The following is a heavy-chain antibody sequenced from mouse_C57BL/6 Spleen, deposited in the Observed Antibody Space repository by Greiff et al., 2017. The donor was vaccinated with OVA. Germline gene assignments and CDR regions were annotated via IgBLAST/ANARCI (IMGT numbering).Heavy chain of an antibody. V-gene: IGHV1-69*01. CDR3: GVVTTEFAY. CDR1: GYTFTSYW. J-gene: IGHJ3*01. D-gene: IGHD2-2*01. CDR2: IDPSDSYT. Sequence: VQLQQPGAELVMPGASVKLSCKASGYTFTSYWMHWVKQRPGQGLEWIGEIDPSDSYTNYNQKFKGKSTLTVDKSSSTAYMQLSSLTSEDSAVYYCGVVTTEFAYWGQGTLVTVSA.